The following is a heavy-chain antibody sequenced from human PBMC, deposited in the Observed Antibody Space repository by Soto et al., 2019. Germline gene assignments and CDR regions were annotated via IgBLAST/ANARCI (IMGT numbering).Heavy chain of an antibody. CDR2: IHHSGST. CDR3: ARCTLGDAFQF. J-gene: IGHJ3*01. Sequence: QVQLQESGPGLVKPSGTLSLTCAVSGGSLTSNDWWTWVRQPPGKGLEWVVQIHHSGSTFYNPSFRSRTTVSINVSANHFSLHLDSVTSADTAFYYCARCTLGDAFQFWGQGTMVTVSS. V-gene: IGHV4-4*02. D-gene: IGHD3-16*01. CDR1: GGSLTSNDW.